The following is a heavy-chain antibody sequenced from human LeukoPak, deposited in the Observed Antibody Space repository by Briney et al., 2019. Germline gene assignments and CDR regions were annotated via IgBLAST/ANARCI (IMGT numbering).Heavy chain of an antibody. CDR3: ASSSGQH. V-gene: IGHV4-34*01. D-gene: IGHD3-10*01. J-gene: IGHJ1*01. CDR1: GGSVSGYY. CDR2: INHSGST. Sequence: SETLSLTCAVYGGSVSGYYWSWIRQPPGKGLEWIGEINHSGSTNYNPSLKSRVTIPVDTSKNQFSLKLSSVTAADTAVYYCASSSGQHWGQGTLVTVSS.